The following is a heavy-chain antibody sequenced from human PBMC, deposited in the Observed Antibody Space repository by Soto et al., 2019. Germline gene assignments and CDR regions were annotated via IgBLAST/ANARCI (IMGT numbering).Heavy chain of an antibody. CDR3: ARSHPTRARYQLLYDYYYGMDV. CDR2: IIPIFGTA. Sequence: ASVKVSCKASGGTFSSYAISWVRQAPGQGLEWMGGIIPIFGTANYAQKFQGRVTITADESTSTAYMELSSLRSEDTAVYYCARSHPTRARYQLLYDYYYGMDVWRQRTTVTVSS. V-gene: IGHV1-69*13. J-gene: IGHJ6*02. D-gene: IGHD2-2*02. CDR1: GGTFSSYA.